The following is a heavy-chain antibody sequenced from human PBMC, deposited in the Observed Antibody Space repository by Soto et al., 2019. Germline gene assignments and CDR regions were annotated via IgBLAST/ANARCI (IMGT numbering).Heavy chain of an antibody. J-gene: IGHJ6*02. CDR1: GYTFTGYY. D-gene: IGHD4-17*01. V-gene: IGHV1-2*04. Sequence: ASVKVSCKASGYTFTGYYMHWVRQAPGQGLEWMGWINPNSGGTNYAQKFQGWVTMTRDTSISTAYMELSRLRSDDTAVYYCARDLTGYGDYVVYYYGMGVWGQGSTGTVSS. CDR2: INPNSGGT. CDR3: ARDLTGYGDYVVYYYGMGV.